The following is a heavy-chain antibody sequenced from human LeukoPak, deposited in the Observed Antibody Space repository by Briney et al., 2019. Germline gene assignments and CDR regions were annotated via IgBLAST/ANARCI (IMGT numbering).Heavy chain of an antibody. CDR2: IRYDGSNK. CDR1: GFTFSSYG. Sequence: GGSLRLSCATSGFTFSSYGMHWDRQAPGKGLEWVAFIRYDGSNKYYADSVKGRFTISRDNSKNTLYLQMNSLRAEDTAVYYCAKGPEWYDSSGYYSGIDYWGQGTLVTVSS. D-gene: IGHD3-22*01. J-gene: IGHJ4*02. CDR3: AKGPEWYDSSGYYSGIDY. V-gene: IGHV3-30*02.